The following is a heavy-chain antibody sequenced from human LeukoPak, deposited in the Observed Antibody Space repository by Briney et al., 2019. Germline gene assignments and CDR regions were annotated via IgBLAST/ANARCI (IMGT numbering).Heavy chain of an antibody. CDR1: GFTFSSYA. CDR3: ARDLSSGDY. D-gene: IGHD3-22*01. Sequence: GGSLRLSCAASGFTFSSYAMNLVRQAPGKGLEWVSSISTTPSFTYYADSVKGRFTISRDNAKNSLFLQMNSLRVEDTAVYYCARDLSSGDYWGQGTLVTVSS. J-gene: IGHJ4*02. CDR2: ISTTPSFT. V-gene: IGHV3-21*01.